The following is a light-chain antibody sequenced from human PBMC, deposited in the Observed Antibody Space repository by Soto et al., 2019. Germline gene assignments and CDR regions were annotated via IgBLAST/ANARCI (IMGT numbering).Light chain of an antibody. V-gene: IGKV1-39*01. Sequence: DIQMTQSPSSLSASVGDRVTITYRASQSISSYLNWDQQKPGKAPKLLIYAASSLQSGVPSRFSGSGAGTDFTLTISSLQPEDFATYYCQQSYSTHLTFGGGTKVEIK. CDR1: QSISSY. CDR2: AAS. J-gene: IGKJ4*01. CDR3: QQSYSTHLT.